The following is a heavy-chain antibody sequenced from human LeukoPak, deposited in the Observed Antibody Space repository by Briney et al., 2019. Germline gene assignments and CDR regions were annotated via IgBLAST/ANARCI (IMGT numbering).Heavy chain of an antibody. V-gene: IGHV4-59*12. CDR2: IHYSGST. D-gene: IGHD3-22*01. Sequence: SETLSLTCTVSGGSITNYYWTWIRQPPGKGLEWIGYIHYSGSTNYNPSLKSRVTISVDTSKNQFSLKLSSVTAADTAVYYCARAYDSSGYLDYWGQGTLVTVSS. CDR3: ARAYDSSGYLDY. CDR1: GGSITNYY. J-gene: IGHJ4*02.